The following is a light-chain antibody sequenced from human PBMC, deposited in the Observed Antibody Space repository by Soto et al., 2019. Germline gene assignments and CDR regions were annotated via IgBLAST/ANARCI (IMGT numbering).Light chain of an antibody. Sequence: EIVMTQSPATLSVSPGERATLSCRASQSISSNLAWYQQKPGQAPRLLISGASTRTTGIPARFSGSGSGTDFTLTISSLQSEDFAVYYCHQFHDWPMTFGPGTKVDIK. CDR3: HQFHDWPMT. J-gene: IGKJ3*01. CDR2: GAS. CDR1: QSISSN. V-gene: IGKV3-15*01.